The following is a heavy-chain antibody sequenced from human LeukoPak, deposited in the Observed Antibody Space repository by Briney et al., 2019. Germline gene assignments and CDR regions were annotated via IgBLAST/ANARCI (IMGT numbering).Heavy chain of an antibody. CDR1: GFTFSSYE. CDR2: IWYDGSNE. J-gene: IGHJ4*02. Sequence: GGSLRLSCAASGFTFSSYEMNWVRQAPGKGLEWVAVIWYDGSNEYYADSVKGRFTISRDNSKNTLYLQMNSLRAEDTAVYYCARAPTSYYYFDYWGQGTLVAVSS. V-gene: IGHV3-33*08. D-gene: IGHD1-26*01. CDR3: ARAPTSYYYFDY.